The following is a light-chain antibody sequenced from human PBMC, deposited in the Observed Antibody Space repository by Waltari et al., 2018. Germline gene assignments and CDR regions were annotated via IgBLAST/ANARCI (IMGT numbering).Light chain of an antibody. J-gene: IGKJ4*01. CDR3: EQYKNWPLGH. CDR2: GAS. Sequence: IAITHSPATLTVSPAGTATLPCRASQRVSSNLAWYQQKPGQSARLHIYGASTRGTGIPAMFSGSGSGKEFDFTSRRLQSEDFAVYYGEQYKNWPLGHFGGGTKVE. CDR1: QRVSSN. V-gene: IGKV3-15*01.